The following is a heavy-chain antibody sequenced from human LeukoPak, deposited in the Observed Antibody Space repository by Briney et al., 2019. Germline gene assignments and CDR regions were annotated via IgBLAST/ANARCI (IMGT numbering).Heavy chain of an antibody. V-gene: IGHV4-39*01. CDR2: IYYSGST. CDR1: GGSISSSSYY. D-gene: IGHD2-2*01. CDR3: ARYASRYWFDP. Sequence: PSETLSLTCTVSGGSISSSSYYWGWIRQPPGKGLVWNGIIYYSGSTYYNPSLNSRVTISVDTSKTQFSLKLSPGTAADAAVYYCARYASRYWFDPWGQGTLVTVSS. J-gene: IGHJ5*02.